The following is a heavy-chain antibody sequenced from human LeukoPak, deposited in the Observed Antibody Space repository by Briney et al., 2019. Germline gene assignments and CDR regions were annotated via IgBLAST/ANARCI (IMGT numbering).Heavy chain of an antibody. D-gene: IGHD3-9*01. J-gene: IGHJ4*02. CDR3: ARTYYDILTGYNPYFDY. CDR2: ISGSGGST. CDR1: GFTFSSYG. V-gene: IGHV3-23*01. Sequence: GGSLRLSCAASGFTFSSYGMSWVRQAPGKGLEWVSAISGSGGSTYYADSVKGRFTISRDNSKNTLYLLMNSLRAEDTAVYYCARTYYDILTGYNPYFDYWGQGTLVTVSS.